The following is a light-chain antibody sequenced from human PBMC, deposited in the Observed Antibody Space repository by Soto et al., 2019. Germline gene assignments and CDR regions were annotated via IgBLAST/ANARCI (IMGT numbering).Light chain of an antibody. CDR1: QSISSW. V-gene: IGKV1-5*01. CDR3: QKYNSYSQT. J-gene: IGKJ1*01. Sequence: DIQMTQSPSTLSASVGDRVTITCRASQSISSWLAWYQQKPGKAPKLLIYDASSLESGVPSRFSGSGSGTDFTLSISSLQPDDLATSNCQKYNSYSQTFGQGTKVEIK. CDR2: DAS.